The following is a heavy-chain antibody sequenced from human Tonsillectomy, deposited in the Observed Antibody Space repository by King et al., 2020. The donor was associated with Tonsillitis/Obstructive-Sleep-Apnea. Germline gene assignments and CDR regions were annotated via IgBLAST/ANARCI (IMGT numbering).Heavy chain of an antibody. CDR3: ARDPSDYGDYGGDAFDI. CDR2: ISSSSSYT. V-gene: IGHV3-11*05. J-gene: IGHJ3*02. Sequence: VQLVESGGGLVKPGGSLRLSCAASGFTFSDYYMSWIRQAPGKGLEWISYISSSSSYTNYADSVKGRFTISRDNAKNSLYLQMNSLRAEDTAVYYCARDPSDYGDYGGDAFDIWGQGTMVTVSS. CDR1: GFTFSDYY. D-gene: IGHD4-17*01.